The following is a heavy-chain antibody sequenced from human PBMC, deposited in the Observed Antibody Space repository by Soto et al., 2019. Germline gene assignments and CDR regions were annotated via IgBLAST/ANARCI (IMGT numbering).Heavy chain of an antibody. J-gene: IGHJ4*02. D-gene: IGHD2-15*01. CDR2: INPSNST. CDR1: GYTFTSYY. Sequence: GASVKVSCKASGYTFTSYYMHWVRQAPGQGLEWMGIINPSNSTTYAQKFQGRVTMTRDTSTSTVYMELSSLRSEDTAVYYCATVYCSGGACYQDYWGQGTLVTVSS. CDR3: ATVYCSGGACYQDY. V-gene: IGHV1-46*03.